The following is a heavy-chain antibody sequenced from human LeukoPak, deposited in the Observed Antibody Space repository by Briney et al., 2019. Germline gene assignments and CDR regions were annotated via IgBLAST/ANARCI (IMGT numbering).Heavy chain of an antibody. CDR1: GFSVSSQY. CDR3: ARDQNEGYGDYFYYFDY. V-gene: IGHV3-66*01. D-gene: IGHD4-17*01. Sequence: GGSLRLSCAASGFSVSSQYMSWVRQAPGKGLEWVSVIYTGGTTHYADSVKGRFTISRDNAKNTLYLQMKSLRVEDTAVYYCARDQNEGYGDYFYYFDYWGQGTLVTVSS. CDR2: IYTGGTT. J-gene: IGHJ4*02.